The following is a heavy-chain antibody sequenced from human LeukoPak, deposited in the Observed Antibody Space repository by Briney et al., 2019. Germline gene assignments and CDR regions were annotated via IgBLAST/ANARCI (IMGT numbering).Heavy chain of an antibody. Sequence: GGSLRLSCAASGLTFSNYAMTWVRQAPGKGLEWVAVIWYDGSNKYYADSVKGRFTISRDNSKNTLYLQMNSLRAEDTAVYYCARLYEDYYYGMDVWGQGTTVTISS. J-gene: IGHJ6*02. CDR1: GLTFSNYA. CDR2: IWYDGSNK. D-gene: IGHD5/OR15-5a*01. CDR3: ARLYEDYYYGMDV. V-gene: IGHV3-33*08.